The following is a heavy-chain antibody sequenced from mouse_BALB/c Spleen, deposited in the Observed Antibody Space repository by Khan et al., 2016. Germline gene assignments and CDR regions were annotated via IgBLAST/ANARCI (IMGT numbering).Heavy chain of an antibody. CDR1: GFNIKDTY. D-gene: IGHD3-1*01. Sequence: EVQLQESGAEFVKPGASVKLSCTASGFNIKDTYIHWVKQRPERGLEWIGRIDPANGNTAYDPKFQGRATSTADTSSNTAYLQLSSQTSEDAAVYYCGRGVSGYMFACWGQGTLVTVSA. CDR2: IDPANGNT. CDR3: GRGVSGYMFAC. V-gene: IGHV14-3*02. J-gene: IGHJ3*01.